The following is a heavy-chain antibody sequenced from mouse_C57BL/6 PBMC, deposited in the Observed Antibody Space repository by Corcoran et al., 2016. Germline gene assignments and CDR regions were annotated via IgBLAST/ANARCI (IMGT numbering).Heavy chain of an antibody. CDR2: IYPGDGDT. D-gene: IGHD1-1*01. Sequence: QVQLQQSGAELVKPGASVKISCKASGYAFSSYWMNWVKQRPGKGLEWIGQIYPGDGDTNYNGKFKGKATLTADKSSSTAYMQLSSLTSEDSAVYCCARWPITTVVGGYYAMDYWGQGTSVTVSS. CDR1: GYAFSSYW. V-gene: IGHV1-80*01. J-gene: IGHJ4*01. CDR3: ARWPITTVVGGYYAMDY.